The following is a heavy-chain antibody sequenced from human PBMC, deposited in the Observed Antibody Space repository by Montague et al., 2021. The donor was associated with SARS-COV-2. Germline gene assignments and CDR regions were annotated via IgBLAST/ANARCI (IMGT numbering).Heavy chain of an antibody. V-gene: IGHV4-34*01. D-gene: IGHD3-22*01. CDR1: GGSFGDDH. Sequence: SETLSLTCAVYGGSFGDDHWSWIRQPPGKGLEWIGNISQSGRTNYNPSLKSRVIISVDTSKNQFSLKLTSVTAADTGLYFCARGHLSVSMIVVVFTSASYYFDYWGQGAQVTVSS. CDR2: ISQSGRT. CDR3: ARGHLSVSMIVVVFTSASYYFDY. J-gene: IGHJ4*02.